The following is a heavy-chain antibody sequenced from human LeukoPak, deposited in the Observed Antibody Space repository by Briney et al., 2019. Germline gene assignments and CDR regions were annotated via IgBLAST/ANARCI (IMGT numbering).Heavy chain of an antibody. Sequence: SETLSLTCTVSGVSISSSSYSWGWIRQPPGQGLEWSGSIYYSGSTYYNPSLKSRVTISVDTAKNQFSLKLCSVTAADTAVYYCARLGSVVAAAGTALGYWGQGTLVTVSS. V-gene: IGHV4-39*01. CDR1: GVSISSSSYS. CDR2: IYYSGST. D-gene: IGHD6-13*01. J-gene: IGHJ4*02. CDR3: ARLGSVVAAAGTALGY.